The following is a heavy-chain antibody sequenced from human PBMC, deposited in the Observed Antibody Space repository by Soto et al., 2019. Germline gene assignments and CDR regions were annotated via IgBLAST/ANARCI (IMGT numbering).Heavy chain of an antibody. CDR3: ARESDSGSYYFDY. CDR2: IYTSGST. D-gene: IGHD3-10*01. Sequence: SETLSLTCTVSGGSISSYYWSWIRQPAGKGLEWIGRIYTSGSTNYNPSLKSRVTMSVDTSKNHFSLRMSSVTAADTAVYYCARESDSGSYYFDYWGRGTLVTVSS. CDR1: GGSISSYY. J-gene: IGHJ4*02. V-gene: IGHV4-4*07.